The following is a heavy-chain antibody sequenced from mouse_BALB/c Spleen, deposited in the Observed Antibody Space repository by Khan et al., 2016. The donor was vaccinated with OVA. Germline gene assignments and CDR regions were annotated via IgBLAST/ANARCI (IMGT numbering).Heavy chain of an antibody. D-gene: IGHD4-1*01. CDR3: ARGNWQSYYFDY. J-gene: IGHJ2*01. CDR1: GYIFTNYV. CDR2: INPYNGGT. Sequence: VQLQQPGPELVKPGASVKMSCKASGYIFTNYVLHLVKQKSGQGLEWIGNINPYNGGTKYNEKFKGKATLASDKSSITAYMELSSLTSEDSAVYYCARGNWQSYYFDYWGQGTTLTLSS. V-gene: IGHV1S136*01.